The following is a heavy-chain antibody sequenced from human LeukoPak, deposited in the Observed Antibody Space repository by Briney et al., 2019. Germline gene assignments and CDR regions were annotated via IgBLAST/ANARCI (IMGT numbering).Heavy chain of an antibody. D-gene: IGHD3-3*01. V-gene: IGHV4-30-2*01. Sequence: SETLSLTCTVSGGSISSGGYYWSWIRQPPGKGLEWIGYIYHSGSTNYNPSLKSRVTISVDTSKNQFSLKLSSVTAADTAVYYCARRPYYDFWSGYFRPFDYWGQGTLVTVSS. CDR3: ARRPYYDFWSGYFRPFDY. CDR1: GGSISSGGYY. CDR2: IYHSGST. J-gene: IGHJ4*02.